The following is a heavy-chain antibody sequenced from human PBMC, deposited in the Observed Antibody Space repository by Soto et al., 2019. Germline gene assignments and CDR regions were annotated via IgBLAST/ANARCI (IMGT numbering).Heavy chain of an antibody. D-gene: IGHD2-8*01. V-gene: IGHV3-30*18. CDR3: AKFQDIVLMVSATGPDY. Sequence: QVQLVESGGGVVQPGRSLRLSCAASGFTFSSYGMHWVRQAPGKGLEWVAVISYDGSNKYYADSVKGRFTISRDNSKNTLYLQMNSLRAEDTAVYYCAKFQDIVLMVSATGPDYWGQGTLVTVSS. CDR1: GFTFSSYG. CDR2: ISYDGSNK. J-gene: IGHJ4*02.